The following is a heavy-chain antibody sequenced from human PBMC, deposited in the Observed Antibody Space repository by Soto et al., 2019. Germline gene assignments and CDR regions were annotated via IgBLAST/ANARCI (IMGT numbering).Heavy chain of an antibody. Sequence: EVQLVESGGGLVKPGGSLRLSCAASGFTFSSYGMNWVRQAPGKGLELLSSISSGSSDIYYAESVKGRFTISRDNAKKSLYLQMNTLRAEDTAVYYCVRTYYDRYFDSWGQGTLVPVSS. J-gene: IGHJ4*02. D-gene: IGHD3-9*01. CDR2: ISSGSSDI. V-gene: IGHV3-21*01. CDR1: GFTFSSYG. CDR3: VRTYYDRYFDS.